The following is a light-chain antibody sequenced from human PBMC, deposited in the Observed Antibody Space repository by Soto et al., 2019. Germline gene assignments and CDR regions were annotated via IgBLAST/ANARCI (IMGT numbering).Light chain of an antibody. V-gene: IGKV4-1*01. CDR3: QQYYATPWT. J-gene: IGKJ1*01. CDR1: QSVLYSSNNKNY. Sequence: DIVMTQSPDSLAVSLGERATINCKSSQSVLYSSNNKNYLTWYQHKPGQPPKLLIYWASTRESGVPDRFSGSGSGTDFTLTISSLQAEDVAVYSCQQYYATPWTFGQGTKVEIK. CDR2: WAS.